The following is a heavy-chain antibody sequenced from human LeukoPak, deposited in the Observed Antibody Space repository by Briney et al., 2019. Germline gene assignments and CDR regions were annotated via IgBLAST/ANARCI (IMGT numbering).Heavy chain of an antibody. CDR3: ARSYGDYAFDY. D-gene: IGHD4-17*01. V-gene: IGHV4-59*08. Sequence: SETLSLTCTVSGGSISSYYWSWIRQPPGKGLEWIGYIYYSGSTYYNPSLKSRVTISVDTSKNQFSLKLSSVTVADTAVYYCARSYGDYAFDYWGQGTLVTVSS. CDR2: IYYSGST. CDR1: GGSISSYY. J-gene: IGHJ4*02.